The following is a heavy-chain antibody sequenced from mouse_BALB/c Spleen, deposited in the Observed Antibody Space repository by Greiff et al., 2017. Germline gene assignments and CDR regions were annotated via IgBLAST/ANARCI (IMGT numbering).Heavy chain of an antibody. Sequence: KVSGPGILQPSQTLSLTCSFSGFSLSTYGIGVGWIRQPSGKGLEWLAHIWWNDNKYYNTALKSRLTISKDTSNNQVFLKIASVDTADTATYYCARIRDYDGYFDYWGQGTTLTVSS. D-gene: IGHD2-4*01. CDR1: GFSLSTYGIG. V-gene: IGHV8-11*01. J-gene: IGHJ2*01. CDR2: IWWNDNK. CDR3: ARIRDYDGYFDY.